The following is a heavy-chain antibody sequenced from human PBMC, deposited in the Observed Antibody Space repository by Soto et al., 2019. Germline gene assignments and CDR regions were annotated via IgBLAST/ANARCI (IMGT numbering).Heavy chain of an antibody. CDR1: GVYINSVDHG. CDR3: ARSPALEDTYGLRGVFDI. CDR2: IYYSGST. V-gene: IGHV4-30-4*08. Sequence: TLSIRCSITGVYINSVDHGGRWILQPQRKDLEWIGYIYYSGSTYYNPSLKSRVTISVDTSKNQFSLKLSSVTAADTAVYYCARSPALEDTYGLRGVFDIWGKGTIVTVTS. D-gene: IGHD5-18*01. J-gene: IGHJ3*02.